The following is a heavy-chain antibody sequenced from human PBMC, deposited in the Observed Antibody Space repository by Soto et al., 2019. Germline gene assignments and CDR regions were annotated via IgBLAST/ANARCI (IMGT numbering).Heavy chain of an antibody. V-gene: IGHV4-30-4*01. CDR1: GGSISSGDYY. D-gene: IGHD6-19*01. CDR2: IYYSGST. CDR3: ARARVAGRNWFDP. J-gene: IGHJ5*02. Sequence: SETLSLTCTVSGGSISSGDYYWSWIRQPPGKGLEWIGYIYYSGSTYYNPSLKSRVTISVDTSKNQFSLKLSSVTAADTAVYYCARARVAGRNWFDPWGQGTLVTVSS.